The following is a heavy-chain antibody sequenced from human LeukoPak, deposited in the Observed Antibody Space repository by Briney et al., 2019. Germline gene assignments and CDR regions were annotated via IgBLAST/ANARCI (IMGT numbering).Heavy chain of an antibody. CDR3: ARGPDYYDSSGYYLLESPPIDY. D-gene: IGHD3-22*01. Sequence: PSETLSLTCTVSGGSISSYYWSWIRQPPGKGLEWIGYIYYSGSTNYNPSLKSRVTISVDTSKNQFSLKLSSVTAADTAVYYCARGPDYYDSSGYYLLESPPIDYWGQGTLVTVSS. J-gene: IGHJ4*02. V-gene: IGHV4-59*12. CDR2: IYYSGST. CDR1: GGSISSYY.